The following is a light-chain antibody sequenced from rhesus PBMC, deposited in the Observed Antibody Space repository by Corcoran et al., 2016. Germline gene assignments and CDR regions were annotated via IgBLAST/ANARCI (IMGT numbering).Light chain of an antibody. J-gene: IGKJ1*01. V-gene: IGKV1-28*03. CDR2: DAS. Sequence: DIQMTQSPSSLSASVGATVTITCRASQGISSYLNWFQQKPGKAPKLLIYDASRLESGGPSRFSGSGAGTDFTLTISSLQPEDFAAYYCLQHNSYPWTFGQGTKVEIK. CDR1: QGISSY. CDR3: LQHNSYPWT.